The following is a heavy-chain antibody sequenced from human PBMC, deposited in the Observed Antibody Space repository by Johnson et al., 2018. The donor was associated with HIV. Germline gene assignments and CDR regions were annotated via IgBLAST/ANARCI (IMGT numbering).Heavy chain of an antibody. Sequence: QVQLVESGGGVVKPGGSLILSCAASGFTFNDYYMSWIRQAPGKGLEWLSYISTSGATIYYADSVKGRFTISRDNSKNTLYLQMNSLRAEDTAVYYCARDRYPRRYFDWLFDAFDIWGQGTMVTVSS. CDR2: ISTSGATI. D-gene: IGHD3-9*01. CDR1: GFTFNDYY. V-gene: IGHV3-11*04. J-gene: IGHJ3*02. CDR3: ARDRYPRRYFDWLFDAFDI.